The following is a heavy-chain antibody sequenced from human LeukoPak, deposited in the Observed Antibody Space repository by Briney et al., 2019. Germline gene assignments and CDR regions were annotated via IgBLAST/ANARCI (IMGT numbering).Heavy chain of an antibody. Sequence: PGASVKVSCKASGYTFTSYDINWVRQATGQGLEWMGWMNPNSGNTGYAQKFQGRVTMTRNTSISTAYMELSSLRSEDTAVYYCARSLTYYYDSSGYKGHDAFGIWGQGTMVTVSS. D-gene: IGHD3-22*01. V-gene: IGHV1-8*01. CDR3: ARSLTYYYDSSGYKGHDAFGI. CDR1: GYTFTSYD. J-gene: IGHJ3*02. CDR2: MNPNSGNT.